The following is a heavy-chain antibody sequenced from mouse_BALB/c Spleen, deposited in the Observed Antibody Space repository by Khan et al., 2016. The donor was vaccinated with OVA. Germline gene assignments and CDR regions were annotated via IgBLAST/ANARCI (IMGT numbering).Heavy chain of an antibody. CDR3: ARAGYGGFAY. J-gene: IGHJ3*01. CDR2: ISDGGSYT. CDR1: GFTFSDYY. D-gene: IGHD1-1*02. Sequence: EVELVESGGGLVKPGGSLKLSCAASGFTFSDYYMYWVRQTPEKRLEWVATISDGGSYTYYPDRVKGRFTISRDNAKNNLYLQMSRLKSEDTAMYYCARAGYGGFAYWGQGTLVTVSA. V-gene: IGHV5-4*02.